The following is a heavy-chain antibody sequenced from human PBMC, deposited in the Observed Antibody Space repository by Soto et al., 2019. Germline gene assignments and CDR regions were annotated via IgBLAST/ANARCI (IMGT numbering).Heavy chain of an antibody. CDR2: INPKSGGT. CDR3: AFSFFYGSGSSFKPTSAAMDV. J-gene: IGHJ6*02. Sequence: RASVKVSCKASGYMFTGYYMHWVRQAPGQGLEWMGWINPKSGGTNYAQNFQGRVTMTRDTSISTAYMELNSLRSDDTAVYYCAFSFFYGSGSSFKPTSAAMDVWGQGTTVTVYS. CDR1: GYMFTGYY. D-gene: IGHD3-10*01. V-gene: IGHV1-2*02.